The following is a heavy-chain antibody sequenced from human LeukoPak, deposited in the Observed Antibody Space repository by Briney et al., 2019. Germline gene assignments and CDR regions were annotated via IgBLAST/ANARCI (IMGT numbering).Heavy chain of an antibody. D-gene: IGHD1-26*01. Sequence: GGSLRLSCAASGFTFDDYAMHWVRQAPGKGLEWVSGISWNSGSIGYADSVKGRFTISRDNAKNSLYLQMNSLRAEDTAVYYCARDAASGSSRWFDPWGQGTLVTVSS. J-gene: IGHJ5*02. CDR3: ARDAASGSSRWFDP. CDR1: GFTFDDYA. V-gene: IGHV3-9*01. CDR2: ISWNSGSI.